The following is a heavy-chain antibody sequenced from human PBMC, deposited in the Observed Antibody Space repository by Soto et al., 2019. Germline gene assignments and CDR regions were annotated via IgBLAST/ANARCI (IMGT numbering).Heavy chain of an antibody. CDR3: AKGSYDSSGYCYFDY. Sequence: PGGSLRLSCAASGFTFSSYAMSWVRQAPGKGLEWVSAISGSGGSTYYADSVKGRFTISRDNSKNTLYLQMNSLRAEDTAVYYCAKGSYDSSGYCYFDYWGQGTLVTVSS. D-gene: IGHD3-22*01. V-gene: IGHV3-23*01. J-gene: IGHJ4*02. CDR2: ISGSGGST. CDR1: GFTFSSYA.